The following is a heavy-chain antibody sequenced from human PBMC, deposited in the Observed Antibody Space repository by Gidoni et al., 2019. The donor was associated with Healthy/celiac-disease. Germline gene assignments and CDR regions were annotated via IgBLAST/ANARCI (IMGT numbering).Heavy chain of an antibody. V-gene: IGHV3-48*01. CDR2: ISSSSSTI. J-gene: IGHJ3*02. Sequence: EVQLVESGLGSVQPGGSLRFSCAASGFTFRSYTMNWVRQAPGKGLEWVSYISSSSSTIYYADSVKGRFTISRDNAKNSLYLEMNSLRAEDTAVYYCARDRGCSGGSCYYIAAFDIWGQGTMVTVSS. CDR3: ARDRGCSGGSCYYIAAFDI. CDR1: GFTFRSYT. D-gene: IGHD2-15*01.